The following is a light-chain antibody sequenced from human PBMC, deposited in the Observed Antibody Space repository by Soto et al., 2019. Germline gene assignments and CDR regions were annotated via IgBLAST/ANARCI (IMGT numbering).Light chain of an antibody. J-gene: IGKJ3*01. CDR1: QSVSSY. CDR3: QQRSNWPPRFT. CDR2: DAC. Sequence: EIVLTQSPATLSLSPGERATLSCRASQSVSSYLAWYQQKPGQAPRLLIYDACNRATGIPARFSGSGSGTDFTLTISSLEPEDFAVYYCQQRSNWPPRFTFGPGTKVDIK. V-gene: IGKV3-11*01.